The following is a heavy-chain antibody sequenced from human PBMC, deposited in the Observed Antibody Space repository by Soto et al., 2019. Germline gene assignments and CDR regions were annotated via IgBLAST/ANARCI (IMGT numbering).Heavy chain of an antibody. CDR3: ARPSGSYLYYFDY. V-gene: IGHV4-39*01. D-gene: IGHD1-26*01. CDR2: IYYSGST. Sequence: QLQLQESGPGLAKPSETLSLTCTVSGGSISSSSYYWGWIRQPPGKGLEWIGSIYYSGSTYYNPSLKSRVTISVDTSKNQFSLKLSSVTAADTAVYYCARPSGSYLYYFDYWGQGTLVTVSS. CDR1: GGSISSSSYY. J-gene: IGHJ4*02.